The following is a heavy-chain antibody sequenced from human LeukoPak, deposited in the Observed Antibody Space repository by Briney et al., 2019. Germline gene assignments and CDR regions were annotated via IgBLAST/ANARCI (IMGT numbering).Heavy chain of an antibody. Sequence: GGSLRLSCAASGFTFSSYGMHWVRQAPGKGLEWVAVISYDGSNKYYADSVKGRFTISRDNSKNTLYLQMNSLRAEDTAVYYCAKDASYGWDYWSQGTLVTVSS. J-gene: IGHJ4*02. CDR2: ISYDGSNK. CDR1: GFTFSSYG. CDR3: AKDASYGWDY. D-gene: IGHD4-17*01. V-gene: IGHV3-30*18.